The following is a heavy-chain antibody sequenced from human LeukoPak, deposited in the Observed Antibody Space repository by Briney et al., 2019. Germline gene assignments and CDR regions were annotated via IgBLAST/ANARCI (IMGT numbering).Heavy chain of an antibody. CDR2: IDSDGGST. V-gene: IGHV3-74*01. J-gene: IGHJ4*02. CDR1: GFTFSSYW. Sequence: QAGGSLRLSCAASGFTFSSYWMHWVRQSPGKGLVWVSRIDSDGGSTTYADSVKGRFTISGDNAKNTLYLQMHSLRSEDTAVYYCARVLYNWNDVLDYWGQGTLVTVSS. CDR3: ARVLYNWNDVLDY. D-gene: IGHD1-20*01.